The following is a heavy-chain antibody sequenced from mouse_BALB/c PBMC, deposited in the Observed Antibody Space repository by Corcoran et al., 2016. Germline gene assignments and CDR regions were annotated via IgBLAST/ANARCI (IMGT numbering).Heavy chain of an antibody. CDR1: GFSLSPSGMG. CDR2: IYWDDDK. V-gene: IGHV8-12*01. CDR3: ARRGYYGSSDAMDY. J-gene: IGHJ4*01. D-gene: IGHD1-1*01. Sequence: QVTLKESGPGILQPSQTLSLTCSFSGFSLSPSGMGVSWIRQPSGKGLEWLAHIYWDDDKRYNPSLKSRLTISKDTSRNQVFLKITSVDTADTATYYCARRGYYGSSDAMDYWGQGTSVTVSS.